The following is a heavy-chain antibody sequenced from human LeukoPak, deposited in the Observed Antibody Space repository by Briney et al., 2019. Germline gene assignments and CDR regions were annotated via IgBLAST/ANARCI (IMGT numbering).Heavy chain of an antibody. CDR1: GLTVSSNY. CDR3: VRDAYVDSEGVRWFDP. Sequence: GGSLRLSCVASGLTVSSNYMRWVRQAPGKGLEWVSLLYRGGDTYYADSVKGRFTISRYNSKNTLYMQMNSLRVEDTAIYYCVRDAYVDSEGVRWFDPWGQGTLVTVSS. J-gene: IGHJ5*02. V-gene: IGHV3-66*01. D-gene: IGHD3-9*01. CDR2: LYRGGDT.